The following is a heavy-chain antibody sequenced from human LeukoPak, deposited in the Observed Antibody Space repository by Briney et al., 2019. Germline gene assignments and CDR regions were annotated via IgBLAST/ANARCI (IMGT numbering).Heavy chain of an antibody. CDR3: ARDDFEAWFDP. J-gene: IGHJ5*02. Sequence: SETLSLTCGVSGYSISTGYYWGWIRQPPGKGLEWIGIIYHSGRTYYNPSLNSRVTISIDTSKNQFSLKLSSVTADTAVYYCARDDFEAWFDPWGQGTLVTVSS. CDR1: GYSISTGYY. V-gene: IGHV4-38-2*02. CDR2: IYHSGRT. D-gene: IGHD2/OR15-2a*01.